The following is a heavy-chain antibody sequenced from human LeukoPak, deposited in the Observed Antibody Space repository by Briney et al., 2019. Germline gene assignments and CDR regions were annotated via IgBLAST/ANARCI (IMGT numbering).Heavy chain of an antibody. CDR2: INTSGNT. V-gene: IGHV4-61*02. D-gene: IGHD3-9*01. CDR1: SGSFSSGSHY. CDR3: ARDHYDILTGYRFDP. J-gene: IGHJ5*02. Sequence: SETLSLTCTVSSGSFSSGSHYWSWVWQPAGKGLEWIGRINTSGNTSYNPSLKSRVTISVDTSKNQFSLRLRYVTAADTAVYFCARDHYDILTGYRFDPWGQGTQVTVSS.